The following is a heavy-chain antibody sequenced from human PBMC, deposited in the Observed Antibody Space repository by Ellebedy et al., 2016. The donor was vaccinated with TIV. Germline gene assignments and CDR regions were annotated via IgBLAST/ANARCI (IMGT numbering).Heavy chain of an antibody. J-gene: IGHJ4*02. CDR3: ARVGGDYYDSSGHFDY. CDR1: GFTVGSNY. Sequence: PGGSLRLSCAASGFTVGSNYMSWVRQAPGKGLEWVSVIYSGGSTYYADSVKGRFTISRDNSKNTLYLQMNSLRAEDTAVYYCARVGGDYYDSSGHFDYWGQGTLVTVSS. V-gene: IGHV3-66*01. CDR2: IYSGGST. D-gene: IGHD3-22*01.